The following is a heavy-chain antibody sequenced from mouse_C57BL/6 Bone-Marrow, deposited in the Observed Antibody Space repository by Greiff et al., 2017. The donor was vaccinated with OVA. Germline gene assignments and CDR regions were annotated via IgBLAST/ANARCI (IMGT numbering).Heavy chain of an antibody. J-gene: IGHJ4*01. D-gene: IGHD1-1*01. CDR2: ISNLAYSI. V-gene: IGHV5-15*01. Sequence: EVMLVESGGGLVQPGGSLKLSCAASGFTFSDYGMAWVRQAPRKGPEWVAFISNLAYSIYYADTVTGRFTISRENAKNTLYLEMSSLRSEDTAMYYCARHGDYYGSSYNYAMDYWGQGTSVTVSS. CDR3: ARHGDYYGSSYNYAMDY. CDR1: GFTFSDYG.